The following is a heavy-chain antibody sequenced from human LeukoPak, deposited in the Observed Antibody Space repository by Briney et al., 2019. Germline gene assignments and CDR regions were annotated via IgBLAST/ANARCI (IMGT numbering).Heavy chain of an antibody. CDR3: ARGGNYGDYDGYFDY. D-gene: IGHD4-17*01. Sequence: KPSETLSLTCTVSGGPISTYYWSWIRQPPGKGLECLGNIYYTGRTNYNPSLRSRVTISVDTSKNQFSLKLSSVTAADTAVYYCARGGNYGDYDGYFDYWGQGTLVTVSS. V-gene: IGHV4-59*08. J-gene: IGHJ4*02. CDR2: IYYTGRT. CDR1: GGPISTYY.